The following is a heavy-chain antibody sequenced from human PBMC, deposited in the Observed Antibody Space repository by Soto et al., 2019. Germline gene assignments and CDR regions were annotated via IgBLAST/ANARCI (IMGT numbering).Heavy chain of an antibody. D-gene: IGHD2-15*01. Sequence: QVQLVESGGGVVQPGRSLRLSCAASGFIFNEYGMHWVRQAPGKGLEWVAVIWYDGSNKYYADSVRGRFTFSRDNSRNTMSQQMNSLRVEDTAIYYCARWGCSGSNCNLNQRSFDLWGQGTLVTVSS. CDR3: ARWGCSGSNCNLNQRSFDL. J-gene: IGHJ4*02. CDR2: IWYDGSNK. CDR1: GFIFNEYG. V-gene: IGHV3-33*01.